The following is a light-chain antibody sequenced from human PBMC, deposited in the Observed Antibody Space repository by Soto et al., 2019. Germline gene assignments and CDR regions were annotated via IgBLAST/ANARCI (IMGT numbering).Light chain of an antibody. CDR2: DVS. Sequence: QSVVTQPASVSGSPGRSITMSCTGTSSDVGGYNYVSWYQQHPGKAPKLMIYDVSNRPSGVSNRFSGSKSGNTASLTISGLQAEDEADYYCSSYTSSSTPYVFGTGTKVTVL. CDR1: SSDVGGYNY. CDR3: SSYTSSSTPYV. J-gene: IGLJ1*01. V-gene: IGLV2-14*01.